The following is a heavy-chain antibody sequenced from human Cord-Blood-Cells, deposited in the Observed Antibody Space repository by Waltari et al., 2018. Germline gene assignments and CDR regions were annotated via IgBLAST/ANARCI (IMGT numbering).Heavy chain of an antibody. CDR2: IYYSGSA. CDR1: GGSISSYY. D-gene: IGHD1-26*01. CDR3: ARGRIVGATLDWFDP. J-gene: IGHJ5*02. Sequence: QVQLQESGPGLVKPSETLSLTCTVSGGSISSYYWSWIRQPPGKGLEWIGYIYYSGSANYNPSLKSRVTISGDTSKNQFSLKRSSVTAADTAVYYCARGRIVGATLDWFDPWGQGTLVTVSS. V-gene: IGHV4-59*01.